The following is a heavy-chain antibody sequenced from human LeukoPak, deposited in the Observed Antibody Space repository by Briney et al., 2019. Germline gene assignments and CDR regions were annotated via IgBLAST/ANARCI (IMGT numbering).Heavy chain of an antibody. D-gene: IGHD3-22*01. CDR2: ISDSASGA. V-gene: IGHV3-23*01. CDR1: GFTFSSYW. CDR3: AKATGNSAYYALDC. J-gene: IGHJ4*02. Sequence: GGSLRLSCAASGFTFSSYWVSWVRQAPGKGLEWVSFISDSASGAYYTDSVKGRFTISRDNSKNTLCLQMNSLRAEDTAVYYCAKATGNSAYYALDCWGQGALVTVSS.